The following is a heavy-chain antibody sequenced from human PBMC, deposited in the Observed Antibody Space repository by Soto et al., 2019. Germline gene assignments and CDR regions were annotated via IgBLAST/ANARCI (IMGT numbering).Heavy chain of an antibody. CDR2: IWYDGSNK. Sequence: QAGRSLRLSCAASGFTFSSYGMHWVRQAPGKGLEWVAVIWYDGSNKYYADSVKGRFTISRDNSKNTLYLQMNSLRAEDTAVYYCARVFASFGGATYAFDIWGQGTMVTVSS. CDR3: ARVFASFGGATYAFDI. D-gene: IGHD1-26*01. CDR1: GFTFSSYG. J-gene: IGHJ3*02. V-gene: IGHV3-33*01.